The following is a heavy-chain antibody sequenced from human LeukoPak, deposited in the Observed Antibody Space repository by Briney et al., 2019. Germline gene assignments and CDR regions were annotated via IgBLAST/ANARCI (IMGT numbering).Heavy chain of an antibody. D-gene: IGHD3-10*01. CDR3: ARDGHTMVRGAYDY. V-gene: IGHV4-39*07. CDR1: GGSISSGSYY. Sequence: SETLSLTCTVSGGSISSGSYYWNWTRQPPGKGLEWIGSIYHSGSTYYNPSLKSRVTISVDTSKNQFSLKLSSVTAADTAVYYCARDGHTMVRGAYDYWGQGTLVTVSS. CDR2: IYHSGST. J-gene: IGHJ4*02.